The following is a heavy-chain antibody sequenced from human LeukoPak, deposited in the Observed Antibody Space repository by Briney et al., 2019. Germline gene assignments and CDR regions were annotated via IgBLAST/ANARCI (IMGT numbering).Heavy chain of an antibody. CDR1: GFTFSSYS. J-gene: IGHJ4*02. D-gene: IGHD1-26*01. Sequence: GGSLRLSCAASGFTFSSYSMNWVRQAPGKGLEWVSSISSSSSYIYYADSVKGRFTISRDNAKNSLSLQMNSLRAEDTAVYYCASIYSGSYPFVGYWGQGTLVTVSS. V-gene: IGHV3-21*01. CDR3: ASIYSGSYPFVGY. CDR2: ISSSSSYI.